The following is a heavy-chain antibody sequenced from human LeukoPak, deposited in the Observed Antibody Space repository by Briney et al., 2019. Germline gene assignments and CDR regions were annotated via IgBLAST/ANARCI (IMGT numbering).Heavy chain of an antibody. CDR3: ARDQGDY. J-gene: IGHJ4*02. CDR1: GGSMNSGSYY. V-gene: IGHV4-61*01. CDR2: IYYSGST. Sequence: SETLSLTCTVSGGSMNSGSYYWSWIRQPPGKGLEWIGYIYYSGSTNYNPSLKSRVTISVDTSKNQFSLKLSSVTAADTAVYYCARDQGDYWGQGTLVTVSS.